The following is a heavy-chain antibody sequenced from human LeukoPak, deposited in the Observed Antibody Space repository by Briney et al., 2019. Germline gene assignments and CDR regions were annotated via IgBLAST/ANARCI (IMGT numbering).Heavy chain of an antibody. CDR2: ISAFNGNT. Sequence: GASVKVSCKASGYTFTSHGISWVRQAPGQGLEWMGWISAFNGNTNYAQKLQGRVTMTTDTSTSTAYMELRSLTSDDTAVYYCARGGSMTTFYYYYYMDIWGKGTTVTVFS. CDR3: ARGGSMTTFYYYYYMDI. CDR1: GYTFTSHG. J-gene: IGHJ6*03. D-gene: IGHD4-11*01. V-gene: IGHV1-18*01.